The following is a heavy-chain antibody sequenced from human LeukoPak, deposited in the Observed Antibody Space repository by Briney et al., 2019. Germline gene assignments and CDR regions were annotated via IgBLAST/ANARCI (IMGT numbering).Heavy chain of an antibody. CDR1: GFTFSSYG. D-gene: IGHD3-22*01. V-gene: IGHV3-30*18. Sequence: GSLRLSCAASGFTFSSYGMHWVRQAPGKGLEWVAVISYDGSNKYYADSVKGRFTISRDNSKNTLYLQMNSLRAEDTAVYYCAKDYYDSSGYYNYGMDVWGQGTTVTVSS. CDR2: ISYDGSNK. CDR3: AKDYYDSSGYYNYGMDV. J-gene: IGHJ6*02.